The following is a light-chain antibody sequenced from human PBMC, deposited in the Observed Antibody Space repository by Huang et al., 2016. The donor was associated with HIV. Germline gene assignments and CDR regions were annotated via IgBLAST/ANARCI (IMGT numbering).Light chain of an antibody. J-gene: IGKJ5*01. CDR2: KVS. CDR1: HSLKQRDGNIY. Sequence: DVLLTQSPLSPSVTPGQPASIYCRSSHSLKQRDGNIYLNGFHQRPGQSPRRLIYKVSQRDSGVPDRFSGSGSDTDFTLTISRVEAEDVGVYFCMQGTHWPPVTFGQGTRLEIK. V-gene: IGKV2-30*02. CDR3: MQGTHWPPVT.